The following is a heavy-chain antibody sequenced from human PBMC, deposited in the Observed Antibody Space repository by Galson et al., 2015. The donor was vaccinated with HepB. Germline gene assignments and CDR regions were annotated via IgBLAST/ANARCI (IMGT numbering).Heavy chain of an antibody. V-gene: IGHV1-18*01. CDR3: ARGALVVVVDATQNNWFDP. J-gene: IGHJ5*02. Sequence: VKVSCKASDYTFSNYGISRVRQAPGQGLEWMGWISVYNGNTKYAQKVQGRVTMTTDTSTSTAYMELKSLRSDDTAVYYCARGALVVVVDATQNNWFDPWGQGTLVTVSS. CDR2: ISVYNGNT. CDR1: DYTFSNYG. D-gene: IGHD2-15*01.